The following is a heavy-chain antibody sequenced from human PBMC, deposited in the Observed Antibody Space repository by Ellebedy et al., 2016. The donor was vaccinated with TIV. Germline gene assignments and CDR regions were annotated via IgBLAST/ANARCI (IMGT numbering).Heavy chain of an antibody. D-gene: IGHD3-3*01. Sequence: GESLKISCKGSGHTFTSYWIGWVRQMPGKGLEWVGIIFPGDSDTRYSPSFEGQVTISADKSISTAYLQWSRLKASDTAIYYCARAATYDFWSDWGQGTLVTVSS. V-gene: IGHV5-51*01. CDR1: GHTFTSYW. CDR2: IFPGDSDT. CDR3: ARAATYDFWSD. J-gene: IGHJ4*02.